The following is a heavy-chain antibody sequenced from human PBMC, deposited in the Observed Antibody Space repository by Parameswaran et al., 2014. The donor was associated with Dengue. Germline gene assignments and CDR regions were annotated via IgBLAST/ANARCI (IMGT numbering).Heavy chain of an antibody. Sequence: VRQMPGKGLEWMGIIYPGDSDTRYSPSFQGQVTISADKSISTAYLQWSSLKASDTAMYYCARVAFKTTVTTSLGYWGQGTLVTVSS. D-gene: IGHD4-17*01. J-gene: IGHJ4*02. CDR3: ARVAFKTTVTTSLGY. CDR2: IYPGDSDT. V-gene: IGHV5-51*01.